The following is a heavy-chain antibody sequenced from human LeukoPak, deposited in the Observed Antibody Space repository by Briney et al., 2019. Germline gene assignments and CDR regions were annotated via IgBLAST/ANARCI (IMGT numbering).Heavy chain of an antibody. V-gene: IGHV3-23*01. J-gene: IGHJ4*02. D-gene: IGHD1-26*01. CDR1: GFTFSSYA. CDR2: ISGSGGST. CDR3: AKTFLVGATWS. Sequence: GRSLRPSCAASGFTFSSYAMSWVRQAPGKGLEWVSAISGSGGSTYYADSVKGRFTISRDNSKNTLYLQMNSLRAEDTAVYYCAKTFLVGATWSWGQGTLVTVSS.